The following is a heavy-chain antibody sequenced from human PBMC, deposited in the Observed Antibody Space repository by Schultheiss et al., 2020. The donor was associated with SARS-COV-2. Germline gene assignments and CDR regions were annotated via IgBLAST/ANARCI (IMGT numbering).Heavy chain of an antibody. CDR1: GYTFTSYD. D-gene: IGHD3-9*01. CDR2: INPNSGGT. J-gene: IGHJ5*02. CDR3: ASCDILTGYQAFDP. V-gene: IGHV1-2*02. Sequence: ASVKVSCKASGYTFTSYDINWVRQATGQGLGWMGWINPNSGGTNYAQKFQGRVTMTRDTSISTAYMELSRLRSDDTAVYYCASCDILTGYQAFDPWGQGTLVTVSS.